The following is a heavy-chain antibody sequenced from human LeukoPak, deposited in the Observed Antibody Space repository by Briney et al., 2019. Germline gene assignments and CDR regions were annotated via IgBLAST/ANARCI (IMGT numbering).Heavy chain of an antibody. CDR1: GFTFDDYA. V-gene: IGHV3-9*01. Sequence: GGSLRLSCAASGFTFDDYAMHWVRQAPGKGLEWVSGISWNSGSIGYADSVKGRFTISRDNSKNTLYLQMNSLRAEDTAVYYCASRYCSSTSCSLDYWGQGTLVTVSS. CDR3: ASRYCSSTSCSLDY. D-gene: IGHD2-2*01. J-gene: IGHJ4*02. CDR2: ISWNSGSI.